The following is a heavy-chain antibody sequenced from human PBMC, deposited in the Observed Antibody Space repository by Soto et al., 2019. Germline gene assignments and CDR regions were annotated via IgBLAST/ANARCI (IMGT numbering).Heavy chain of an antibody. Sequence: QVQLQESGPGLVKPSQTLSLTCTVSGGSISSGGYFWNWIRQHPGKGLEWIGYIYNSGSTSYNPSLKSRVTISVDTSKNQFSLKLSSVTAADTAVYYSARAGQYYYEQNDAFDIWGQGTMVTVSS. CDR1: GGSISSGGYF. V-gene: IGHV4-31*03. J-gene: IGHJ3*02. CDR3: ARAGQYYYEQNDAFDI. CDR2: IYNSGST. D-gene: IGHD3-22*01.